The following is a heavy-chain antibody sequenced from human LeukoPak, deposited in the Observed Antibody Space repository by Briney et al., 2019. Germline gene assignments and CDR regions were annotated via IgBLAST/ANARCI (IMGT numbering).Heavy chain of an antibody. CDR1: GYTLTELS. CDR3: ATAPDATFTDAFDI. V-gene: IGHV1-24*01. D-gene: IGHD3-16*01. CDR2: FDPEDGET. Sequence: GASVKVSRKVSGYTLTELSMHWVRQAPGKGLEWMGGFDPEDGETIYAQKFQGRVTMTEDTSTDTAYMELSSLRSEDTAVYYCATAPDATFTDAFDIWGQGTMVTVSS. J-gene: IGHJ3*02.